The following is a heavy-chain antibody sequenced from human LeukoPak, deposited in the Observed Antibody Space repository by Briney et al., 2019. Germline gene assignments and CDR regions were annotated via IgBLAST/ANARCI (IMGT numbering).Heavy chain of an antibody. V-gene: IGHV4-34*01. J-gene: IGHJ6*03. CDR1: GGSFSGYY. Sequence: SETLSLTCAVYGGSFSGYYWSWLRQPPGKGLEWIGEINHSGSTNYNPSHKRRVTISVDTSKNQFSLELSCVTAADQAVYYCARHSDPYDYIWGSYRDYYYMDVWGKGTTVIISS. CDR3: ARHSDPYDYIWGSYRDYYYMDV. D-gene: IGHD3-16*02. CDR2: INHSGST.